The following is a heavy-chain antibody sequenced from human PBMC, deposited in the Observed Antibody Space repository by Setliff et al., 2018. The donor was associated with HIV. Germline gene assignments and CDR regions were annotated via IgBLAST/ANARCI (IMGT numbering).Heavy chain of an antibody. J-gene: IGHJ2*01. CDR2: INSDGSST. D-gene: IGHD2-15*01. CDR3: ARVKKDIVVVVAASNWYFDL. CDR1: GFTFSSYW. Sequence: GGSLRLSCAASGFTFSSYWMHWVRQAPGKGLVWVSHINSDGSSTSYADSVKGRFTISRDNAKNTLYLQMNSLRAEDTAVYYCARVKKDIVVVVAASNWYFDLRGRGTLVTVSS. V-gene: IGHV3-74*01.